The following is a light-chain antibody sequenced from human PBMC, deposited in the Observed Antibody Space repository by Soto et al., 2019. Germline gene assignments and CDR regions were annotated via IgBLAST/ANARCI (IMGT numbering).Light chain of an antibody. CDR1: QGISSF. CDR3: QQLNGYPPLT. CDR2: DAS. Sequence: DLQLTQSPSFLSASVGDRVTITCRASQGISSFLAWYQQKPGKAPNLLIYDASTLQSGVPSRFIGSGSGTEFTLTISSLQPEDFATYYCQQLNGYPPLTFGGGTKVEIK. V-gene: IGKV1-9*01. J-gene: IGKJ4*01.